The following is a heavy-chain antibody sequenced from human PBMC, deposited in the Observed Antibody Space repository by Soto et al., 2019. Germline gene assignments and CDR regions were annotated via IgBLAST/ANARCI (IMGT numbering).Heavy chain of an antibody. CDR1: GFTFRSYA. D-gene: IGHD1-7*01. CDR2: ISSAGATT. V-gene: IGHV3-23*01. Sequence: GGSRRLSCEASGFTFRSYAMNWVRHAPGKGLEWVSLISSAGATTYYADSVRGRFTISRDNSMNTLYLQMDSLRAEDTAVYYCANRPGTAVDYWGQGTLVTVSS. CDR3: ANRPGTAVDY. J-gene: IGHJ4*02.